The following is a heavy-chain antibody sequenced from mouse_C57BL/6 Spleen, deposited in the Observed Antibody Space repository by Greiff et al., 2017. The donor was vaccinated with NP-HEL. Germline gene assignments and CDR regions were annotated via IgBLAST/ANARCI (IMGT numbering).Heavy chain of an antibody. CDR2: ILPGSGST. CDR3: ARDYYGSIYAMDY. Sequence: QVQLQQSGAELMKPGASVKLSCKATGYTFTGYWIEWVKQRPGHGLEWIGEILPGSGSTYYNEKFKGKATFTSDTSSNTAYMQLSSLTTEDSAIYYCARDYYGSIYAMDYWGQGTSVTVSS. J-gene: IGHJ4*01. V-gene: IGHV1-9*01. D-gene: IGHD1-1*01. CDR1: GYTFTGYW.